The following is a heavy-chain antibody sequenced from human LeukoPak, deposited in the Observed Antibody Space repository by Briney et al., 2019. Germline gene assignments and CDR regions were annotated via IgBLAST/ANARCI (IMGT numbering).Heavy chain of an antibody. D-gene: IGHD3-22*01. J-gene: IGHJ4*02. V-gene: IGHV3-30*18. Sequence: GGSLRLSCAASGFTFSSYGMHWVRQALGEGLERVAAISYDGSNKYYADSVKGRFTISRDNSKNTLYLQMNSLRAEDTAVYYCAKDNYYDNSAYPDYWGQGTLVTVSS. CDR2: ISYDGSNK. CDR1: GFTFSSYG. CDR3: AKDNYYDNSAYPDY.